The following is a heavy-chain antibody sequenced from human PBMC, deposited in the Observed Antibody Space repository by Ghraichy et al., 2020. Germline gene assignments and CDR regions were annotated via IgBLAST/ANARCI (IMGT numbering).Heavy chain of an antibody. D-gene: IGHD2-2*01. Sequence: ASVKVSCKASGYTFTGYYMHWVRQAPGQGLEWMGWINPNSGGTNYAQKFQGRVTMTRDTSISTAYMELSRLRSDDTAVYYCARSDGVPAAIWFDPWGQGTLVTVSS. CDR1: GYTFTGYY. CDR3: ARSDGVPAAIWFDP. J-gene: IGHJ5*02. V-gene: IGHV1-2*02. CDR2: INPNSGGT.